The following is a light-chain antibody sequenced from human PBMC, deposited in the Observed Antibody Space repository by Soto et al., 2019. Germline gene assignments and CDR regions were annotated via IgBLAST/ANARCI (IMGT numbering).Light chain of an antibody. J-gene: IGKJ4*01. CDR2: GAS. CDR1: QTVRTNY. V-gene: IGKV3-20*01. CDR3: QQYSDSPLT. Sequence: EIVLTQSPGTLSLSPGERATLSCRASQTVRTNYLAWFQHKPGQASRLLIYGASSRATGIPDRFSGSGSGTDFTLTINRLEPEDFAVYFCQQYSDSPLTFGGGTKVEIK.